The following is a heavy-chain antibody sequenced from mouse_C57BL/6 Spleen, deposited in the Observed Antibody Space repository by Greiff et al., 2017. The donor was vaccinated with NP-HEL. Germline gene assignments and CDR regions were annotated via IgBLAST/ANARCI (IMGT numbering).Heavy chain of an antibody. CDR3: ARGGIYYGNYVGVWFAY. CDR2: ISNGGGST. J-gene: IGHJ3*01. Sequence: EVKLQESGGGLVQPGGSLKLSCAASGFTFSDYYMYWVRQTPEKRLEWVAYISNGGGSTYYPDTVKGRFTISRDNAKNTLYLQMSRLKSEDTAMYYCARGGIYYGNYVGVWFAYWGQGTLVTVSA. V-gene: IGHV5-12*01. D-gene: IGHD2-1*01. CDR1: GFTFSDYY.